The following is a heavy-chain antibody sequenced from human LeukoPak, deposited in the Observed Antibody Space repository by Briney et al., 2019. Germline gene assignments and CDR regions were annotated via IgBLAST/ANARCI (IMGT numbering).Heavy chain of an antibody. V-gene: IGHV1-69*04. D-gene: IGHD3-3*01. CDR2: IIPILGIA. Sequence: EASVKVSCKASGGTFSSYAISWVRQAPGQGLEWMGRIIPILGIANYAQKFQGRVTITADKSTSTAYMGLSSLRSEDTAVYYCARDTIFGAHWGQGTLVTVSS. CDR3: ARDTIFGAH. CDR1: GGTFSSYA. J-gene: IGHJ4*02.